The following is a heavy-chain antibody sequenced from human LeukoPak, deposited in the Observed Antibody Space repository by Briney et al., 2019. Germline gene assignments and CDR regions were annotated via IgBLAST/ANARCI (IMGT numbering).Heavy chain of an antibody. V-gene: IGHV3-7*01. CDR1: GLTFSGQW. J-gene: IGHJ4*02. Sequence: GGSLRLSCLASGLTFSGQWLNWVRQAPGQGLEWVANIKHDGREKYYVDSVKGRFTISRDDGQNSLSLHMNTVRAEDTAVYYCGYTNNFYHWGQGALVVVSA. D-gene: IGHD3-16*02. CDR2: IKHDGREK. CDR3: GYTNNFYH.